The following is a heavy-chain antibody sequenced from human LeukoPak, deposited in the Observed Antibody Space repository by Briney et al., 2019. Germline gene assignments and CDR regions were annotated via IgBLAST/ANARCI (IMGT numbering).Heavy chain of an antibody. V-gene: IGHV3-30*18. D-gene: IGHD1-20*01. CDR1: RLTFSNYG. CDR2: ISYDGSNK. Sequence: GGSLRLSCAASRLTFSNYGMHWVRQAPGKGLEWVAIISYDGSNKYYADSVKGRFTISRDNSKNTLYLQMNSLRVEDSAVYYCAKTGNYNWNGFDYWGQGTLVTVSS. J-gene: IGHJ4*02. CDR3: AKTGNYNWNGFDY.